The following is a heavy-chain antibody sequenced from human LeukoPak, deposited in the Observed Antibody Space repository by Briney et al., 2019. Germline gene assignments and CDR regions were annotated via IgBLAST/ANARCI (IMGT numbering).Heavy chain of an antibody. J-gene: IGHJ4*02. CDR3: SRAGNSGWYYFDY. CDR1: GGSISGSSSY. D-gene: IGHD6-19*01. V-gene: IGHV4-39*01. CDR2: IYYSGST. Sequence: PSETLSLTCTVSGGSISGSSSYWAWIRQPPGKGLEWIGSIYYSGSTYYSPSLKSRVTISVDTSKNQFSLKLNSLTAADTAVYYSSRAGNSGWYYFDYWGQGTLVTVSS.